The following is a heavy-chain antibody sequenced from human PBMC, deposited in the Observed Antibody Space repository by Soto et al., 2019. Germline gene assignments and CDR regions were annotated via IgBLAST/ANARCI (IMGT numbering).Heavy chain of an antibody. D-gene: IGHD5-18*01. CDR1: GGTFSSYA. CDR2: IIPIFGTA. V-gene: IGHV1-69*13. J-gene: IGHJ4*02. Sequence: SVKVSCKASGGTFSSYAISWVRQAPGQGLEWMGGIIPIFGTANYAQKFQGRVTITADESTSTAYMELSSLRSEDTAVYYCARELVDTAMVRAYYFDYWGQGTLVTVSS. CDR3: ARELVDTAMVRAYYFDY.